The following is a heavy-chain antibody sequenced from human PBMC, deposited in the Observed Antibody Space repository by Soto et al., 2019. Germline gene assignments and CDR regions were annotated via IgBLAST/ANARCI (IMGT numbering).Heavy chain of an antibody. D-gene: IGHD3-10*01. Sequence: GDSLKTSGDGSGYFFTTTCIGLVRQVPGKGLWRMGIIYPSESDTRYGPSFQGQVTIAADKSISTAYLQWSSLNASDTARYYCARKRGCAFDIWGQGTMVTVS. V-gene: IGHV5-51*01. CDR3: ARKRGCAFDI. CDR2: IYPSESDT. J-gene: IGHJ3*02. CDR1: GYFFTTTC.